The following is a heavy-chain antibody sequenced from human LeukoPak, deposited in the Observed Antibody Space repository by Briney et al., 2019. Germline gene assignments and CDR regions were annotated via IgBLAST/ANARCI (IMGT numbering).Heavy chain of an antibody. Sequence: PSETLSLTCTVSGGSNYWSWIRQRPWKGLELIAYIHYSGSTNYNPSFKSRVTISIDTSTNPFSLKLNCLRAEDTAVYYCARHRNWNGGVEWSDPWGPGKLVTVSS. CDR2: IHYSGST. CDR3: ARHRNWNGGVEWSDP. D-gene: IGHD2-15*01. J-gene: IGHJ5*02. CDR1: GGSNY. V-gene: IGHV4-59*08.